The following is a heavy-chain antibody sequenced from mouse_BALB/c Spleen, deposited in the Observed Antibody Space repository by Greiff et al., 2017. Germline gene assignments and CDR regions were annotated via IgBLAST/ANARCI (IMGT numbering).Heavy chain of an antibody. CDR1: GFNIKDTY. CDR2: IDPANGNT. V-gene: IGHV14-3*02. J-gene: IGHJ4*01. Sequence: EVQRVESGAELVKPGASVKLSCTASGFNIKDTYMHWVKQRPEQGLEWIGRIDPANGNTKYDPKFQGKATITADTSSNTAYLQLSSLTSEDTAVYYCALTTASFYAMDYWGQGTSVTVSS. CDR3: ALTTASFYAMDY. D-gene: IGHD1-2*01.